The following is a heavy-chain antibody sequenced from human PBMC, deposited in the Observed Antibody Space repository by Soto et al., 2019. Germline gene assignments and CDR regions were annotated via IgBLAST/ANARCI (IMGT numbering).Heavy chain of an antibody. V-gene: IGHV3-7*01. CDR2: IKQDGSEK. CDR1: GFTFSSYW. Sequence: PGGSLRLSCAASGFTFSSYWMSWVRQAPGKGLEWVANIKQDGSEKYYVDSVKGRFTISRDNAKNSLYLQMNSLRAEDTAVYYCAREVTIFGVVTPPVIHYYYMDVWGKGTTVTVSS. J-gene: IGHJ6*03. D-gene: IGHD3-3*01. CDR3: AREVTIFGVVTPPVIHYYYMDV.